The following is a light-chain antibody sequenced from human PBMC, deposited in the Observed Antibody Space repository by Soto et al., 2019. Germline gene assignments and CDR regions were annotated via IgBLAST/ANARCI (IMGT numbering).Light chain of an antibody. J-gene: IGKJ4*01. Sequence: DIQMTQSPSTLSASVGDRGTITCRASQSVSSWLAWYQQKPGEVPKLLIYKASSLESGVPSRFSGSGSGTEFTLTISSLQPDDFVTYYCQQYSRNPLTFGGGTKVEIK. CDR1: QSVSSW. V-gene: IGKV1-5*03. CDR2: KAS. CDR3: QQYSRNPLT.